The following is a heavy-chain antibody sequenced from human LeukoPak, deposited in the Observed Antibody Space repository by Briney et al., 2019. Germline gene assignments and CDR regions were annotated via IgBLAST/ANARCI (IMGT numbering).Heavy chain of an antibody. Sequence: PGGSLRLSCADSGFTFSTFWMHWIRQAPGKGLVWVSRINPDGSTTNYAPSVKGRFTIFRDNDKNTVYLQMNGLRAEDTALYHCGRVLSGSWDWFDPWGQGPLVTVSS. D-gene: IGHD3-22*01. CDR1: GFTFSTFW. CDR3: GRVLSGSWDWFDP. V-gene: IGHV3-74*01. J-gene: IGHJ5*02. CDR2: INPDGSTT.